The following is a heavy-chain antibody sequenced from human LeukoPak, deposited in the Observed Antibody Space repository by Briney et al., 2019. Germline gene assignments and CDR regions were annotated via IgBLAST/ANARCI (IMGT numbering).Heavy chain of an antibody. CDR3: AELGITMIGGV. CDR2: INGGRGST. D-gene: IGHD3-10*02. Sequence: GALRLSCAASGFTFSSSAMNWVRQAPGKGLEWVSAINGGRGSTDDADSVKGRFTVSRDNSKNTLYLQMNSLRAEDTAVYYCAELGITMIGGVWGKGTTVTISS. CDR1: GFTFSSSA. V-gene: IGHV3-23*01. J-gene: IGHJ6*04.